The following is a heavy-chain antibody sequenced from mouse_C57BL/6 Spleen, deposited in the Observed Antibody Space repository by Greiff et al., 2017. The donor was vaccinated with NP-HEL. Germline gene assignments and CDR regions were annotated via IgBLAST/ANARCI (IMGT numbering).Heavy chain of an antibody. CDR3: ARLWLRRDYAMDY. Sequence: VKLQESGPGLVQPSQSLSITCTASGFSLTSYGVHWVRQSPGKGLEWLGVIWSGGSTDYNAAFISRLSISKDNSKSQVFFKMNSLQADDTAIYYCARLWLRRDYAMDYWGQGTSVTVSS. D-gene: IGHD2-2*01. J-gene: IGHJ4*01. CDR2: IWSGGST. V-gene: IGHV2-2*01. CDR1: GFSLTSYG.